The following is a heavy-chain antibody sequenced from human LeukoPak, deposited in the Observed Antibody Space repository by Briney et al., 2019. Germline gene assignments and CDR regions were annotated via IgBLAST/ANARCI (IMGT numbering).Heavy chain of an antibody. V-gene: IGHV3-33*01. D-gene: IGHD3-22*01. CDR1: GFTFSDYG. J-gene: IGHJ4*02. Sequence: PGGSLRLSCAASGFTFSDYGMHWVRQAPGKGLEWVAGIWYDGSNKYYADSVKGRFTISRDNSRNTLYLQMNSLRAEDTAVYYCVRELPPVVQYYFDYWAREPWSPSPQ. CDR3: VRELPPVVQYYFDY. CDR2: IWYDGSNK.